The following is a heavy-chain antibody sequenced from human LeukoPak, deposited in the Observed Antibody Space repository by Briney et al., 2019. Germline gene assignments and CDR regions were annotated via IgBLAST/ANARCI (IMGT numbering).Heavy chain of an antibody. CDR1: GFTFSSYA. J-gene: IGHJ1*01. V-gene: IGHV3-30-3*01. D-gene: IGHD5-24*01. Sequence: PGGSLRLSCAASGFTFSSYAMHWVRQAPGKGLEWVAVISYDGSNKYYADSVKGRFTISRDNAKDSLYLQMNSLRAEDTAVYYCARDISATALSWGQGTLVTVSS. CDR2: ISYDGSNK. CDR3: ARDISATALS.